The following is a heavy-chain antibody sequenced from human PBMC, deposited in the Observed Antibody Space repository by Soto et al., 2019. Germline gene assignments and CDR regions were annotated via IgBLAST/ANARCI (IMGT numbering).Heavy chain of an antibody. CDR1: GGTFSSYA. D-gene: IGHD5-12*01. CDR2: IIPIFGTA. CDR3: ARDVGRRDGYKLDY. J-gene: IGHJ4*02. V-gene: IGHV1-69*13. Sequence: AVKVSCKASGGTFSSYAISWVRQAPGQGLEWMGGIIPIFGTANYAQKFQGRVTITADESTSTAYMELSSLRSEDTAVYYCARDVGRRDGYKLDYWGQGTLVTVSS.